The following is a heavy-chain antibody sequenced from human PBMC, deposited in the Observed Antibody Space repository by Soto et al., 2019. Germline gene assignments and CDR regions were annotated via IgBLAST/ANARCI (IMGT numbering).Heavy chain of an antibody. CDR2: IKSKTDGGTT. D-gene: IGHD2-2*01. CDR1: GFTFSNAW. Sequence: PGGSLRLSCAASGFTFSNAWMSWVRQAPGKGLEWVGRIKSKTDGGTTDYAAPVKGRFTISRDDSKNTLYLQMNSLKTEDTAVYYCTTAPVVPAADFDYWGQGTLVTVSS. J-gene: IGHJ4*02. CDR3: TTAPVVPAADFDY. V-gene: IGHV3-15*01.